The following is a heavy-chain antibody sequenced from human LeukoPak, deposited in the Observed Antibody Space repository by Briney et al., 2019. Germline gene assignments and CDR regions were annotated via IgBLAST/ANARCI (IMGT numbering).Heavy chain of an antibody. V-gene: IGHV4-31*03. CDR3: ASTLGYCSSTSCPHEYFQH. Sequence: SQTLSLTCTVSGGSISSGGYYWSWIRQHPGKGLEWIGYIYYSGSTYYNPSLKSRVTISVDTSKNQFSLKLSSVTAADTAVYYCASTLGYCSSTSCPHEYFQHWGQGTLVTVSS. J-gene: IGHJ1*01. D-gene: IGHD2-2*01. CDR1: GGSISSGGYY. CDR2: IYYSGST.